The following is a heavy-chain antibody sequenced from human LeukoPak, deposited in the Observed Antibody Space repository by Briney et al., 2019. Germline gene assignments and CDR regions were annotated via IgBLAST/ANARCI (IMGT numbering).Heavy chain of an antibody. D-gene: IGHD3-10*01. V-gene: IGHV4-4*07. Sequence: SETLSLTCTDSVGSISSYYRCWIRQPAGKGLEWIGRIYTSGSTNYTHSLKSRVTMSVDTSKNPFSMKLSSVTAADTAVYYCARDSQPNYYGSGNLPGYFDYWGQGTLVTVSS. CDR3: ARDSQPNYYGSGNLPGYFDY. CDR2: IYTSGST. CDR1: VGSISSYY. J-gene: IGHJ4*02.